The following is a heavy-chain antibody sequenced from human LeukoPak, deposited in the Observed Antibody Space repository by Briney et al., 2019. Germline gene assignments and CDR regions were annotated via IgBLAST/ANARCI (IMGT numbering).Heavy chain of an antibody. CDR1: GDSISSTSHY. V-gene: IGHV4-39*01. J-gene: IGHJ4*02. D-gene: IGHD3-22*01. Sequence: PSETLSLTCTVSGDSISSTSHYWGWIRQPPGKGQEFIGSIYYSESSYSNPSLKSRVAISIDRAKNQFSLKLSSVTAADTAIYYCARSYYYDTSGYYDYWGRGTLVTVSS. CDR3: ARSYYYDTSGYYDY. CDR2: IYYSESS.